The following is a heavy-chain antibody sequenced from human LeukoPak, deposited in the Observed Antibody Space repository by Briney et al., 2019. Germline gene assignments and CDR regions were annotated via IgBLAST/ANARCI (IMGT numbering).Heavy chain of an antibody. J-gene: IGHJ6*02. CDR2: IYYSGST. Sequence: SETLSLTCTVSSDSIYSSNYYWGWIRQPPGKGLEWIGSIYYSGSTYYNPSLKSRFTISVDTSKNQFSLKLSSVTAADTAVYYCASFASSSSWYGGGYYYYGMDVWGQGTTVTVSS. V-gene: IGHV4-39*07. CDR1: SDSIYSSNYY. D-gene: IGHD6-13*01. CDR3: ASFASSSSWYGGGYYYYGMDV.